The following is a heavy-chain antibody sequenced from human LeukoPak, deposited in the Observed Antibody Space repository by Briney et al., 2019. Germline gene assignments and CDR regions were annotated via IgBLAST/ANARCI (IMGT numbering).Heavy chain of an antibody. CDR2: IYYSGST. V-gene: IGHV4-39*01. CDR3: AKQWQYGTNPNPFDN. D-gene: IGHD1-14*01. Sequence: SETLSLTCTVSGGSISSSSYYWGWIRQPPGKGLEWIGSIYYSGSTYYNPSLKSRVTISVDTSKNQFSLKLSTVTAADTAVYSCAKQWQYGTNPNPFDNGGQGTLVTVSS. CDR1: GGSISSSSYY. J-gene: IGHJ4*02.